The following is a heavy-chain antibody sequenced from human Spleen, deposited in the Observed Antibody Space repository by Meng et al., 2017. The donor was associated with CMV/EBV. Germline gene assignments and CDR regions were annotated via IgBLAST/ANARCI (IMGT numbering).Heavy chain of an antibody. CDR3: ARLGGWLQHYFDS. Sequence: ESLKISCVASGFTFSSTWMSWVRQAPGKGLEWVANIKQDGSEKYYVDSLKGRFTISRDNTENSLHLQMNSLRAEDTAVYFCARLGGWLQHYFDSWGQGTLVTVSS. V-gene: IGHV3-7*01. CDR2: IKQDGSEK. J-gene: IGHJ4*02. D-gene: IGHD5-24*01. CDR1: GFTFSSTW.